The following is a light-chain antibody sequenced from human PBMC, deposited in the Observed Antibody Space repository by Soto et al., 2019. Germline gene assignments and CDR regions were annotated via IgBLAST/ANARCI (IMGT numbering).Light chain of an antibody. CDR2: DAS. CDR1: QNINNNY. Sequence: EDVLTQSPGTLSLSPGERATLSCRASQNINNNYLAWYQQKPGQAPRLLIYDASNRATGIPARFSGSGSRTDFTLTISSLEPEDFAVYYCQQRSDRPFTFGPGTKVDIK. CDR3: QQRSDRPFT. V-gene: IGKV3D-20*02. J-gene: IGKJ3*01.